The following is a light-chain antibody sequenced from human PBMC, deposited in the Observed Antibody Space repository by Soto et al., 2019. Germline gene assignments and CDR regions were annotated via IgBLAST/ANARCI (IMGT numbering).Light chain of an antibody. CDR3: QQHTNWPPSIT. CDR1: ESVSSY. CDR2: DAY. Sequence: EIELTQSPAILSLSPGERATFYCRASESVSSYLAWFQQKPGQAPRLLIYDAYHRATGIAARFSGSESRTDFTLTISSLEPEDFGVYYCQQHTNWPPSITFGQVTRLEIK. J-gene: IGKJ5*01. V-gene: IGKV3-11*01.